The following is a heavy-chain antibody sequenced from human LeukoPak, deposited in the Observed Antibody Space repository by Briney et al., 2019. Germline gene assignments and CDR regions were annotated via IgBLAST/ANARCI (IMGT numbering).Heavy chain of an antibody. J-gene: IGHJ4*02. V-gene: IGHV3-11*05. CDR2: ISSGSSYT. CDR1: GFTFSDYY. CDR3: ARGRQPDC. Sequence: GGSLRLSCAASGFTFSDYYMSWIRQAPGKGLEWVSYISSGSSYTNNADSMKGRFTISRDNAKNSLYLQMNSLRAEDAAVYYCARGRQPDCWGQGTLVTVSS. D-gene: IGHD2-2*01.